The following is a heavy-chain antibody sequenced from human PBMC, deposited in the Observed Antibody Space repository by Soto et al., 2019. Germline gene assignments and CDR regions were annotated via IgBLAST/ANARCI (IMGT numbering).Heavy chain of an antibody. D-gene: IGHD2-2*01. CDR2: IVPLFGTT. J-gene: IGHJ3*01. CDR3: ARDGDVTSTRPSCAFDV. Sequence: QVQLVQSGAEVKKPGSSVKVSCKASGGTFSSYTFSWVRQAPGQGLEWMGGIVPLFGTTNDAKIFQGRVTISADESMSTVYMELSSLRSEDSAMYYCARDGDVTSTRPSCAFDVWGQGTVITVSS. CDR1: GGTFSSYT. V-gene: IGHV1-69*01.